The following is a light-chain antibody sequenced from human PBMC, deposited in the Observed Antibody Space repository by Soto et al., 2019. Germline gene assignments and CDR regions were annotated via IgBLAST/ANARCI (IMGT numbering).Light chain of an antibody. CDR2: GAS. CDR1: QSVSSSY. V-gene: IGKV3-20*01. Sequence: EIVLTQSAGTLSLCPGERATLSCRASQSVSSSYLAWYQQKPGQAPRLLIYGASSRATGIPDRFSGSGSGTDFTLTISRLEPEDFAVYYCQQYGSSPGTFGQGTKVEIK. J-gene: IGKJ1*01. CDR3: QQYGSSPGT.